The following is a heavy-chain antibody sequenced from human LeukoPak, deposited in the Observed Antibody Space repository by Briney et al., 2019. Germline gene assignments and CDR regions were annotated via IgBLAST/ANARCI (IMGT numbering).Heavy chain of an antibody. CDR1: GFTFSSYA. CDR2: IRGSGGST. J-gene: IGHJ4*02. D-gene: IGHD5-18*01. V-gene: IGHV3-23*01. Sequence: GGSLRLSCAASGFTFSSYAMSWVRQAPGKGLEWVSAIRGSGGSTYYADSVKGRFTISRDNSKNTLYLQMNSLRAEDTAVYYCAKETPTYSYGSRYFDYWGQGTLVTVSS. CDR3: AKETPTYSYGSRYFDY.